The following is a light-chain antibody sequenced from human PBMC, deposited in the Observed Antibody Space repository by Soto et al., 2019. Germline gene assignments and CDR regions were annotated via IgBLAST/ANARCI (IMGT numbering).Light chain of an antibody. CDR3: QQYAARSPWT. V-gene: IGKV1-5*03. CDR1: QSLPSTW. CDR2: KVS. J-gene: IGKJ1*01. Sequence: DVQMTQSPSTLSASVGDKVTITCRASQSLPSTWLAWFQQRPGKAPNVLIYKVSALASGVSSRFSGSGSGTEFTLPISSLQPDDFATYFCQQYAARSPWTFGQGTRV.